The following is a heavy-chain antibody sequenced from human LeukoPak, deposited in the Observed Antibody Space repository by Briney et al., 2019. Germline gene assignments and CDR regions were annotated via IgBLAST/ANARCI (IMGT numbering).Heavy chain of an antibody. Sequence: GGSLRLSCAASGFTFSSYAMNWVRQAPGKGLEWVSSISSSSSYIYYADSVKGRFTISRDNAKNSLYLQMNSLRAEDTAVYYCAREGRVCSSTSCPDAFDIWGQGTMVTVSS. J-gene: IGHJ3*02. V-gene: IGHV3-21*01. CDR1: GFTFSSYA. CDR2: ISSSSSYI. D-gene: IGHD2-2*01. CDR3: AREGRVCSSTSCPDAFDI.